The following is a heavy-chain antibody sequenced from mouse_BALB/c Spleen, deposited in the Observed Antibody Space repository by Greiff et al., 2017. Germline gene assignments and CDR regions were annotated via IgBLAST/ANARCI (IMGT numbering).Heavy chain of an antibody. CDR1: GFTFSSYA. CDR3: ARDLYCDY. V-gene: IGHV5-9-4*01. CDR2: ISSGGSYT. J-gene: IGHJ2*01. Sequence: EVQRVESGGGLVKPGGSLKLSCAASGFTFSSYAMSWVRQSPEKRLEWVAEISSGGSYTYYPDTVTGRFTISRDNAKNTLYLEMSSLRSEDTAMYYCARDLYCDYWGQGTTLTVSS.